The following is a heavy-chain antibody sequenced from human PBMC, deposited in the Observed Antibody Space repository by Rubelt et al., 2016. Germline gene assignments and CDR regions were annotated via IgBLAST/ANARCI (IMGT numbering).Heavy chain of an antibody. CDR1: GGSISSSSYY. J-gene: IGHJ6*02. CDR2: IYYSGST. CDR3: ARQGKVAVAAIARPYGMDV. D-gene: IGHD2-15*01. V-gene: IGHV4-39*01. Sequence: ESGPGLVKPSETLSLTCTVSGGSISSSSYYWGWIRQPPGKGLEWIGSIYYSGSTYYNPSLKSRVTISVDTSKNQFSLKLSSVTAADTAVYYCARQGKVAVAAIARPYGMDVWGQGTTVTVSS.